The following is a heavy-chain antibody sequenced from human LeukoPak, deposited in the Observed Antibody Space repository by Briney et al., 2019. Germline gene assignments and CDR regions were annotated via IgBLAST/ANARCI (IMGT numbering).Heavy chain of an antibody. J-gene: IGHJ4*02. Sequence: PSETLSLTCAVYGGSFSGYYWSWIRQPPGKGLEWIGEINHSGSTNYNPSLKSRVTISVDTSKNQFSLKLSSVTAADTAVYYCARDLGDGYLANDYWGQGTLVTVSS. D-gene: IGHD5-24*01. CDR1: GGSFSGYY. V-gene: IGHV4-34*01. CDR3: ARDLGDGYLANDY. CDR2: INHSGST.